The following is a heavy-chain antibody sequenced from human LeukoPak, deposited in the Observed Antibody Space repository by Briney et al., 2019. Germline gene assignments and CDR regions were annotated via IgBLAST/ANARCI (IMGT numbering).Heavy chain of an antibody. CDR3: AKREYYYGSGSSYYFDS. J-gene: IGHJ4*02. V-gene: IGHV3-23*01. D-gene: IGHD3-10*01. CDR1: GFTFSSHV. Sequence: GGSLRLSCAASGFTFSSHVMSWVRQAPGKGLEWVSTISGGGDSTYYADSVKGRFSISRDNSKNTLYLQMNSLRAEDTAVYYCAKREYYYGSGSSYYFDSWGQGTLVTVS. CDR2: ISGGGDST.